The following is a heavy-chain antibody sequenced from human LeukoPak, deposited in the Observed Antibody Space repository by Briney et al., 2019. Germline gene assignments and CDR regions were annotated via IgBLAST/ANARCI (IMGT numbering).Heavy chain of an antibody. Sequence: GGSLRLSCAASGFTVSSNYMSWVRQAPGKGLEWVSVIYSGGTTHYADSVKGRFTISRHNSKNTLFLQMNSLRAEDTAVYYCASSGYYFDYWGQGTLVTVSS. CDR3: ASSGYYFDY. D-gene: IGHD3-22*01. J-gene: IGHJ4*02. CDR2: IYSGGTT. CDR1: GFTVSSNY. V-gene: IGHV3-66*01.